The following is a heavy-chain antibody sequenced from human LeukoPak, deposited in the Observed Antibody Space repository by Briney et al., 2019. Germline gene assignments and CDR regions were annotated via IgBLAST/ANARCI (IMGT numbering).Heavy chain of an antibody. J-gene: IGHJ2*01. CDR2: IYYSGST. CDR3: ARETTLYQLLLYWYFDL. D-gene: IGHD2-2*01. CDR1: GVSISSGDYY. Sequence: SQTLSLTCTVSGVSISSGDYYWSWIRQPAGKGLEWIVYIYYSGSTYYNPSLKSRVTISVDTSKNQFSLKLSSVTAADTAVYYCARETTLYQLLLYWYFDLWGHGTLVTVSS. V-gene: IGHV4-30-4*01.